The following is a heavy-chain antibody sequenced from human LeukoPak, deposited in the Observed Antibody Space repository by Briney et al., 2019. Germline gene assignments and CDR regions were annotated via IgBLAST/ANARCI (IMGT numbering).Heavy chain of an antibody. J-gene: IGHJ4*02. CDR1: GGSISSSSYS. V-gene: IGHV4-39*01. D-gene: IGHD6-6*01. CDR2: TYYSGST. Sequence: SETLSLTCTVSGGSISSSSYSWGWIRQPPGKGLEWIGSTYYSGSTYYNPSLKSRVTISVDTSKNQFSLKLSSVTAADTAVYYCARHRMRSSYDYWGQGTLVTVSS. CDR3: ARHRMRSSYDY.